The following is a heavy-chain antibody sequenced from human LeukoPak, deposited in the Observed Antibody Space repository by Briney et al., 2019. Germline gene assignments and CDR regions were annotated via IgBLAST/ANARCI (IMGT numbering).Heavy chain of an antibody. CDR2: VDPNSGGT. J-gene: IGHJ5*02. Sequence: ASVKVSCKASGYTFTNYYMHWLRQAPGQGLEWMGWVDPNSGGTTYAQKFQDRVTMTRDMSITTVYMELSRLRSDDTAVYYCARGWFDPWGQGTLITVSS. CDR1: GYTFTNYY. V-gene: IGHV1-2*02. CDR3: ARGWFDP.